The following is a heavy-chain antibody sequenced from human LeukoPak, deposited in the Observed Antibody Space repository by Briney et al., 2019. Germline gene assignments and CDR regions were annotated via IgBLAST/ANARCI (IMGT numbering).Heavy chain of an antibody. CDR3: ARGLYGSGTYGGFDS. D-gene: IGHD3-10*01. CDR1: GFTFSSYW. CDR2: IKQDGSEK. Sequence: GGSLRLSCAASGFTFSSYWMSWVRQAPGPGLEWVANIKQDGSEKYYVDSVKGRFTISRDVSKNTLYLRMNSLRADDTAVYYCARGLYGSGTYGGFDSWGQGTLVTVSS. V-gene: IGHV3-7*03. J-gene: IGHJ4*02.